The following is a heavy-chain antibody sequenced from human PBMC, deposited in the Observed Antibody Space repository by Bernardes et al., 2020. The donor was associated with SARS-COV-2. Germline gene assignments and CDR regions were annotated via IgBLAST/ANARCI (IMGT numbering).Heavy chain of an antibody. V-gene: IGHV3-30*03. D-gene: IGHD5-18*01. Sequence: GGSLRLSCAASGFTFSSHAMHWVRQAPGKGLEWVTVISDDGSNKYYGDSVKGRFTISRDNSKNTLYLQMNSLRAEDTAVYYCAGGYRGLYWGQGALVSVSA. CDR3: AGGYRGLY. CDR2: ISDDGSNK. J-gene: IGHJ4*02. CDR1: GFTFSSHA.